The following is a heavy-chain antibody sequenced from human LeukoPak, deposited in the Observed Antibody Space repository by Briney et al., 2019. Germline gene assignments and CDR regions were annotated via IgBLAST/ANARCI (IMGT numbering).Heavy chain of an antibody. D-gene: IGHD2-15*01. CDR1: GGSFSGYY. Sequence: SETLSLTCAVYGGSFSGYYWSWIRQPPGKGLEWIGEINHSGSTNYNPSLKSRVTISVDTSKNQFSLKLSSVTAADTAVYYCARVRYCSGGSCYYFDYWGQGTLVTVSS. CDR2: INHSGST. CDR3: ARVRYCSGGSCYYFDY. J-gene: IGHJ4*02. V-gene: IGHV4-34*01.